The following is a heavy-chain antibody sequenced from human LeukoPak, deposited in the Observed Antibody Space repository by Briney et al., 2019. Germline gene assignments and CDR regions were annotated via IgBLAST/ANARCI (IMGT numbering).Heavy chain of an antibody. CDR2: IVSDGSGT. CDR3: ARDYSYGLNY. J-gene: IGHJ4*02. CDR1: GFTFSSYW. Sequence: PGGSLRLSCAASGFTFSSYWMHWVRQAPGKGLVWVSHIVSDGSGTSYADSVKGRFTISRDNAKNTLYLQMNSLRAEDTAVYYCARDYSYGLNYWGQGTLVTVSS. V-gene: IGHV3-74*01. D-gene: IGHD5-18*01.